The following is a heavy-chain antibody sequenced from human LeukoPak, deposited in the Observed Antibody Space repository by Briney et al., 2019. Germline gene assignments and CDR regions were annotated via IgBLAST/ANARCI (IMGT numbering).Heavy chain of an antibody. D-gene: IGHD3-9*01. Sequence: PGGSLRLSCAASGFTFSSYAMSWVRQAPGKGLEWVSAISGSGGSTYYADSVKGRFTISRDNSKNTLYLQMNSLRAEDTAVYYCARGRYDILTARLVDYWGQGTLVTVSS. V-gene: IGHV3-23*01. CDR3: ARGRYDILTARLVDY. J-gene: IGHJ4*02. CDR2: ISGSGGST. CDR1: GFTFSSYA.